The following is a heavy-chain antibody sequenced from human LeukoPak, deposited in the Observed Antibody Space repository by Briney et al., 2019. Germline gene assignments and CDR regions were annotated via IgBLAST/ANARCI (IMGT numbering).Heavy chain of an antibody. D-gene: IGHD5-18*01. CDR3: AKELDTMFFDY. CDR2: AGWAGGTM. CDR1: GFNFDRYT. V-gene: IGHV3-43*01. Sequence: GGSLRLSCATSGFNFDRYTIHWVRQAPGKGLEWVSLAGWAGGTMYYSDSVRGRFTISRDSGKNSVYLQMNSLTTDDTAFYFCAKELDTMFFDYWGQGALVTVSS. J-gene: IGHJ4*02.